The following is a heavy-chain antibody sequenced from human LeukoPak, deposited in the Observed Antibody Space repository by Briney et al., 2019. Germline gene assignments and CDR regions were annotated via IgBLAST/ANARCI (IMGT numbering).Heavy chain of an antibody. CDR2: IRNKASGGTT. J-gene: IGHJ4*02. D-gene: IGHD2-15*01. CDR3: TRDRIMTDF. V-gene: IGHV3-49*03. CDR1: GFTFGDYS. Sequence: TGGSLRLSCTASGFTFGDYSMTWFRQAPGKGLEWVSFIRNKASGGTTEHAASVRGRFTASRDDSKSIAYLQMNSLKTEDTALYYCTRDRIMTDFWGQGTLVTVSP.